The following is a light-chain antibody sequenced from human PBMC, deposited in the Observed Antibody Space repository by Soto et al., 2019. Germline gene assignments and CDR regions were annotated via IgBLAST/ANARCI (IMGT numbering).Light chain of an antibody. J-gene: IGKJ1*01. CDR1: QSVSSNY. V-gene: IGKV3-20*01. CDR3: QQYGRSPWT. CDR2: GAS. Sequence: ENVLTQSPGTLSLSPGERVTLSCRASQSVSSNYLAWYQQKPGQAPRLLIYGASSRATGIPDRFSGSGSGTDFTLTISRLEPEDFAVYYCQQYGRSPWTFGQGTKVEIK.